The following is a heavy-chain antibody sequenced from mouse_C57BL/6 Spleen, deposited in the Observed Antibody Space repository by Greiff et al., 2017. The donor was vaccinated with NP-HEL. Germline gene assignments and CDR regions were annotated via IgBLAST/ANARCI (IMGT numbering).Heavy chain of an antibody. CDR3: ARAITTVVAPTGTDYAMDY. V-gene: IGHV1-50*01. J-gene: IGHJ4*01. CDR1: GYTFTSYW. Sequence: QVQLQQSGAELVKPGASVKLSCKASGYTFTSYWMQWVKQRPGQGLEWIGEIDPSDSYTNYNQKFKGKATLTVDKSSSTAYMQISSLTSEDSAVYYCARAITTVVAPTGTDYAMDYWGQGTSVTVSS. CDR2: IDPSDSYT. D-gene: IGHD1-1*01.